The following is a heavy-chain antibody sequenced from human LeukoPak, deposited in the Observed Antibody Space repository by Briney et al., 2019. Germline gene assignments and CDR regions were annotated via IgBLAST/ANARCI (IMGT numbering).Heavy chain of an antibody. CDR2: ISGSGGST. CDR1: GFTFSSYA. J-gene: IGHJ5*02. D-gene: IGHD3-10*01. CDR3: AKGKDIYGSGETFDP. V-gene: IGHV3-23*01. Sequence: GGSLRLSCAASGFTFSSYAMSWVRQAPGKGLEWVSAISGSGGSTYYADSVKGRFTISRDNSKNTLYLQMNSLRAEDTAVYYCAKGKDIYGSGETFDPWGQGTLVTVSS.